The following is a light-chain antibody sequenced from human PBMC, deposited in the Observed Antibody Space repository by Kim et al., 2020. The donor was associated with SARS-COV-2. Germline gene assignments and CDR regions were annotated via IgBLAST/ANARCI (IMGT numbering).Light chain of an antibody. J-gene: IGKJ1*01. Sequence: SPGERATLSCRASQTINNKLVWYQQKPGQAPRLLIYDATTRATGVPARFIGSASETDFTLTISSLQSEDFAVYYCQQSNDWPPLTFGQGTKVDIK. V-gene: IGKV3-15*01. CDR2: DAT. CDR3: QQSNDWPPLT. CDR1: QTINNK.